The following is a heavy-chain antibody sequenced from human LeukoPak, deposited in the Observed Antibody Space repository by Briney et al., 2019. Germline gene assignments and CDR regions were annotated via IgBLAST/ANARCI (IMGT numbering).Heavy chain of an antibody. CDR2: ISGSGGST. CDR3: AKSGDIVVVPAARNWFDP. V-gene: IGHV3-23*01. Sequence: GGSLRLSCAASGFTFSSYAMSWVRQAPGKGLEWVSAISGSGGSTYYADSVKGRFTISRDNSKNTLYLQMNSLRAEDTTVYYCAKSGDIVVVPAARNWFDPWGQGTLVTVSS. J-gene: IGHJ5*02. CDR1: GFTFSSYA. D-gene: IGHD2-2*01.